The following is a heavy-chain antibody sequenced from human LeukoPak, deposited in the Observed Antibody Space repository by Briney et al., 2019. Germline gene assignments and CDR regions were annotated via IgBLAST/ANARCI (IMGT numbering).Heavy chain of an antibody. J-gene: IGHJ3*01. CDR3: AGDGRARSGDHEGKYAFDV. CDR2: IYYSGST. CDR1: AGSISSGDYY. V-gene: IGHV4-30-4*01. D-gene: IGHD2-21*01. Sequence: PSQTLSLTCTVSAGSISSGDYYWSWIRQPPGKGLEWIGYIYYSGSTYYNPSLKSRVTISVDTSKNQFSLKLSSVTDADTAVYFCAGDGRARSGDHEGKYAFDVWGQGTMVTVSS.